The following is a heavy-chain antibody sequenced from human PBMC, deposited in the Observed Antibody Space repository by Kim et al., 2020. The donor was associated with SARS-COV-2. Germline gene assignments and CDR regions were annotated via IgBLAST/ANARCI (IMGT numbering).Heavy chain of an antibody. D-gene: IGHD2-2*01. Sequence: GESLKISCKGSGYSFTSYWIGWVRQMPGKGLEWMGIIYPGDSDTRYSSSFQGQATSSADRSISTAYLQWGTLTASDTAMDYCAGPTRSTTDEWGFDYWGQ. CDR1: GYSFTSYW. CDR3: AGPTRSTTDEWGFDY. V-gene: IGHV5-51*01. CDR2: IYPGDSDT. J-gene: IGHJ4*02.